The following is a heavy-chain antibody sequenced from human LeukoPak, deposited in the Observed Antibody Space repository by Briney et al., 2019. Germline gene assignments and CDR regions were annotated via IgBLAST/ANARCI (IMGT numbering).Heavy chain of an antibody. V-gene: IGHV1-2*02. CDR2: LNPHNGDT. Sequence: ASVKVSCKASGYTFTGYYMHWVRQAPGQGLEWMGWLNPHNGDTNYVQKFQGRVTMTRDTSISTAFMELSSLRSDDTAVYYCARVDQRTSFYFDYWGQGTLITVSS. D-gene: IGHD3-16*02. CDR3: ARVDQRTSFYFDY. J-gene: IGHJ4*02. CDR1: GYTFTGYY.